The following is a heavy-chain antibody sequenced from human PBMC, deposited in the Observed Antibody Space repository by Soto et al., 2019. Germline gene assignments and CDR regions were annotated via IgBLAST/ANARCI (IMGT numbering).Heavy chain of an antibody. CDR3: AAVTGDFLLYYFDY. CDR1: GFTFSSYG. Sequence: PGGSLRLSCAASGFTFSSYGMHWVRQAPGKGLEWVAVISYDGSNKYYADSVKGRFTISRDNSKNTLYLQMNGLRAEDTAVYYCAAVTGDFLLYYFDYWGQGTLVTVSS. V-gene: IGHV3-30*03. CDR2: ISYDGSNK. D-gene: IGHD1-20*01. J-gene: IGHJ4*02.